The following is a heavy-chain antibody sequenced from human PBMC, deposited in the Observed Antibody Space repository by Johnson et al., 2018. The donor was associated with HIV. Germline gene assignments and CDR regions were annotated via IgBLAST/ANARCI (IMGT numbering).Heavy chain of an antibody. J-gene: IGHJ3*01. CDR2: IYSGGNT. CDR1: GFTVSSNY. Sequence: EQLVESGGGLVQPGGSLRLSYAASGFTVSSNYMSWVRQAPGKGLEWVSVIYSGGNTYYTDSVKGRFTISRDNSKNTMYLQINRLRAEDTAVYYCARSPPLRRSAFAFWGQGTMVTVSS. V-gene: IGHV3-66*01. D-gene: IGHD5/OR15-5a*01. CDR3: ARSPPLRRSAFAF.